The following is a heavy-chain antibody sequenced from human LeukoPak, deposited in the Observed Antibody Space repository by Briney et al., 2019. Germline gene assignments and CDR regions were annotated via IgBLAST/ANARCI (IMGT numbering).Heavy chain of an antibody. J-gene: IGHJ6*02. V-gene: IGHV3-23*01. CDR2: ISGSGGST. D-gene: IGHD5-18*01. Sequence: GGSLRLSCAASGFTFSSYSMSWVRQAPGTGLEWVSAISGSGGSTYYADSVKGRFTISRDNSKNTLYLQMNSLRAEDTAVYYCAKKADTAMVTAYYYYGMDVWGQGTTVTVSS. CDR3: AKKADTAMVTAYYYYGMDV. CDR1: GFTFSSYS.